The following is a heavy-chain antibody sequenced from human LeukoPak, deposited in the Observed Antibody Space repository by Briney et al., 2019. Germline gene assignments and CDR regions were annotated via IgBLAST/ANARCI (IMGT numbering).Heavy chain of an antibody. CDR3: ARDGSYIGLDV. J-gene: IGHJ3*01. Sequence: GGSLRLSCAASGFTFEKHGMSWVRQVPGKGLEWVSGLNWNGGGTGYADSVKGRFTISRDNAKKSLYLQMNSLRAEDTALYYCARDGSYIGLDVWGQGTMVTVSS. CDR2: LNWNGGGT. V-gene: IGHV3-20*04. D-gene: IGHD3-10*01. CDR1: GFTFEKHG.